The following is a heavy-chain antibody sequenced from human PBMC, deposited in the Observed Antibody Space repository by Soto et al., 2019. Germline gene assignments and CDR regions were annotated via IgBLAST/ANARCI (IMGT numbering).Heavy chain of an antibody. J-gene: IGHJ4*02. CDR3: ARDQFWSGSAVAY. D-gene: IGHD3-3*01. CDR2: ISGSGGST. CDR1: GFTFSSYA. Sequence: LGGSLRLSCAASGFTFSSYAMSWVRQAPGKGLEWVSAISGSGGSTYYADSVKGRFTISRDNSKNTLYLQMNSLRSDDTAVYYCARDQFWSGSAVAYWGQGTLVTVSS. V-gene: IGHV3-23*01.